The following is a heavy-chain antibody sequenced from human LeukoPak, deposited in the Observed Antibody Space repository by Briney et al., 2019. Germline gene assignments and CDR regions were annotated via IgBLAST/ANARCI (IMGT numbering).Heavy chain of an antibody. D-gene: IGHD3-10*01. J-gene: IGHJ5*02. CDR2: IVVGSGNT. V-gene: IGHV1-58*02. CDR1: GFTFTSSA. CDR3: AADRRGSGSPPSDP. Sequence: ASVKVSCKASGFTFTSSAMQWVRQARGQRLEWIGWIVVGSGNTNYAQKFQERVTITRDMSTSTAYMELSSLRSEDTAVYYCAADRRGSGSPPSDPWGQGTLVTVSS.